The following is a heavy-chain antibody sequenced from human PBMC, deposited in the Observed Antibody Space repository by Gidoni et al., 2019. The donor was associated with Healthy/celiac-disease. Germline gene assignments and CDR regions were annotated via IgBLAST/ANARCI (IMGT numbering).Heavy chain of an antibody. Sequence: EVQLVETGGGLIQPGGSLRLSCAASGFTVSSNYMSWVRPAPGKGLEWVSVIYSGGSIYYADSVKGRFTISRDNSKNTLYLQMNSLRAEDTAVYYCARDQYSYFDYWGQGTLVTVSS. D-gene: IGHD2-21*01. J-gene: IGHJ4*02. CDR2: IYSGGSI. CDR3: ARDQYSYFDY. CDR1: GFTVSSNY. V-gene: IGHV3-53*02.